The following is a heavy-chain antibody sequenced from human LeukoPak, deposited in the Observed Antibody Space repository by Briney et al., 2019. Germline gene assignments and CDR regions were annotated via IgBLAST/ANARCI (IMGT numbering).Heavy chain of an antibody. D-gene: IGHD5-12*01. CDR2: IYSGGST. CDR3: ARGGLRDPLFY. V-gene: IGHV3-53*01. CDR1: GFTFSNAW. Sequence: GGSLRLSCAASGFTFSNAWMSWVRQAPGKGLEWVSVIYSGGSTYYADSVKGRFTISRDNSKNTLYLQMNSLRAEDTAVYYCARGGLRDPLFYWGQGTLVTVSS. J-gene: IGHJ4*02.